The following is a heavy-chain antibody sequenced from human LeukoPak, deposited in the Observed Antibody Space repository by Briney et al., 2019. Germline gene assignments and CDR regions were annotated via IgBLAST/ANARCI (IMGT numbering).Heavy chain of an antibody. CDR1: GFTFSSHG. CDR3: AKDQRVVPLAY. J-gene: IGHJ4*02. CDR2: ISSSGSTI. V-gene: IGHV3-48*04. Sequence: GGSLRLSCVASGFTFSSHGMNWVRQAPGKGLEWVSYISSSGSTIYYADSVKGRFTISRDNAKNSLYLHMNSLSAEDTAVYYCAKDQRVVPLAYWGQGTLVTVSS. D-gene: IGHD2-15*01.